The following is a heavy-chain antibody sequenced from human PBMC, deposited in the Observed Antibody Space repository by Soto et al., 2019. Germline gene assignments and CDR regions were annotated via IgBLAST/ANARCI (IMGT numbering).Heavy chain of an antibody. D-gene: IGHD1-1*01. CDR1: GGSITSSGSA. Sequence: SETLSLTCNASGGSITSSGSAWGWIRQSPGKGLEWIGTIDYSGNIYYTPSLKSRITISVDTSKNQISPKLSSVTAADTAVYYCARHIHNQGFEYYFDSWGQGTLVTVSS. CDR3: ARHIHNQGFEYYFDS. V-gene: IGHV4-39*01. CDR2: IDYSGNI. J-gene: IGHJ4*02.